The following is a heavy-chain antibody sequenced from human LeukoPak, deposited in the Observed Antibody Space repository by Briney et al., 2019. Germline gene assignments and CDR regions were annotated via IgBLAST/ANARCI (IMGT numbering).Heavy chain of an antibody. Sequence: SQTLSLTCAISGDSVSSNNAAWNWIGQSPSRCLEWLGRAYYRSKWYNDYAVSVKSRITITPDTSKNQFSLQLNSVTPEDTAVYYCTGHIGQRDYWGQGTQVTVSS. CDR3: TGHIGQRDY. CDR1: GDSVSSNNAA. V-gene: IGHV6-1*01. J-gene: IGHJ4*02. CDR2: AYYRSKWYN.